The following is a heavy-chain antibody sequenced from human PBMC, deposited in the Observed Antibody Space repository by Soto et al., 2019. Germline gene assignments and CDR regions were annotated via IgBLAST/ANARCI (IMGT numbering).Heavy chain of an antibody. Sequence: ASVKVSCKASGYTFTSYGISCVRQAPGQGLEWMGWISAYNGNTNYAQKLQGRVTMTTDTSTSTAYMELRSLRSDDTAVYYCARGGDGSGIAVAGTNFDYWGQGTLVTVSS. CDR2: ISAYNGNT. V-gene: IGHV1-18*04. CDR1: GYTFTSYG. J-gene: IGHJ4*02. CDR3: ARGGDGSGIAVAGTNFDY. D-gene: IGHD6-19*01.